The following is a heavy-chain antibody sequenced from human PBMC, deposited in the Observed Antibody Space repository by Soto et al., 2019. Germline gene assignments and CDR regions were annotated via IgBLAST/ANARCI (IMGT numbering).Heavy chain of an antibody. CDR1: GFSLSTSGVG. D-gene: IGHD3-22*01. CDR3: AHCRYYYDSSGQWGY. V-gene: IGHV2-5*02. Sequence: QITLKESGPTLVKPTQTLTLTCTFSGFSLSTSGVGVGWIRQPPGKALEWLALIYWDDDKRYSPSLKSRLTITKVTSKNQVVLTMTNMDPVDTATYYCAHCRYYYDSSGQWGYWGQGTLVTVSS. J-gene: IGHJ4*02. CDR2: IYWDDDK.